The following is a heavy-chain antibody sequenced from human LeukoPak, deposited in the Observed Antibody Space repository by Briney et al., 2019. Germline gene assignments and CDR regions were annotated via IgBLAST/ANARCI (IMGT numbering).Heavy chain of an antibody. CDR3: ARGRGAFHGYENFDF. CDR1: GYKFSNFL. J-gene: IGHJ4*02. V-gene: IGHV5-51*01. D-gene: IGHD5-12*01. CDR2: LYSDDSDT. Sequence: GESLNISCKTSGYKFSNFLIGWVRQTPGKGLEWMCVLYSDDSDTRYSPSFQGQVTISADKSIRTAYLQWRSLKASDTGLYYCARGRGAFHGYENFDFWGQGTPVTVSS.